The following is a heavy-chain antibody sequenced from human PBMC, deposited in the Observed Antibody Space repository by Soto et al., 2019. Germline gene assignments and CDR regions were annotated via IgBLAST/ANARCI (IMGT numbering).Heavy chain of an antibody. V-gene: IGHV1-69*06. J-gene: IGHJ2*01. CDR1: EDTFRNYA. Sequence: QVELVQSGAEVKKPGSSVKVSCQASEDTFRNYASSWVRQGAGQGLEWMGGIIPIFGTAKYAQKFQGRVTITQDTSANTVYLERSSLRSEDTAAYYCANTKYDRSPYYCSCFGLWGRGTLVTVS. CDR2: IIPIFGTA. D-gene: IGHD3-22*01. CDR3: ANTKYDRSPYYCSCFGL.